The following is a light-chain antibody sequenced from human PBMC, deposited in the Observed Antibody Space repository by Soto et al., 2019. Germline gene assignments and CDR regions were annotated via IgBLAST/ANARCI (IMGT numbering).Light chain of an antibody. V-gene: IGKV3-15*01. CDR2: DAS. CDR3: QQYAIWPPT. CDR1: QSVSSK. J-gene: IGKJ1*01. Sequence: EIVMTQSPATLSVSPGERVTLSCWTSQSVSSKLAWYQQKPGQAPRLLIYDASTRAAGVPARFSGSGSGTEFTLTISSLQSEDLAVYCCQQYAIWPPTFGLGTKVEIE.